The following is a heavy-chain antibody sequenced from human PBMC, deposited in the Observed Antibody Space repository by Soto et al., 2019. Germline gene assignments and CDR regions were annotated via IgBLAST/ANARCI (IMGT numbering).Heavy chain of an antibody. Sequence: SETLSLTCAVSGGSISSGGYSWSWIRQPPGKGLEWIGYIYHSGSTYYNPSLKSRVTISVDRSKNQFSLKLSSVTAADTAVYYCARVKDYYDSSGYHNWFDPWGQGTLVTVSS. V-gene: IGHV4-30-2*01. J-gene: IGHJ5*02. CDR2: IYHSGST. CDR1: GGSISSGGYS. CDR3: ARVKDYYDSSGYHNWFDP. D-gene: IGHD3-22*01.